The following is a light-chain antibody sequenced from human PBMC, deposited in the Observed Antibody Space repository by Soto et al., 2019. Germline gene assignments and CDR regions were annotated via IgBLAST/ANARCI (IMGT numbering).Light chain of an antibody. CDR1: RNLMHSNGYNY. J-gene: IGKJ1*01. Sequence: DIVMTQSPLSLPVTPGEPASISCMSSRNLMHSNGYNYLDWYLQKPGQSPQLLIYLGSNRAAGVPDRFSGSGSGTDFILRINRVEAEDVGVYYCMQTLQTPTFGQGTKVDIK. CDR2: LGS. CDR3: MQTLQTPT. V-gene: IGKV2-28*01.